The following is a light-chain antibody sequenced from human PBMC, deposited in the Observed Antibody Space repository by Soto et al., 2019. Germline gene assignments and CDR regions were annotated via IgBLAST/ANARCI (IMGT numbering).Light chain of an antibody. CDR2: EGN. V-gene: IGLV2-23*01. Sequence: QSVLTQPASVSGSPGQSITISCTGSSSDVGSYNAVSWYQQHPGKAPKLMIYEGNKRPSGVSNRFSGSKSGNTASLTISGLQAEDEAAYYCCSYAGSGAGVFGGGTKVTVL. CDR3: CSYAGSGAGV. CDR1: SSDVGSYNA. J-gene: IGLJ3*02.